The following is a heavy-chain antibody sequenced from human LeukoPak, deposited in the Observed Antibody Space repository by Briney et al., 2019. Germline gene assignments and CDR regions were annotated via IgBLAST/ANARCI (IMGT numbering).Heavy chain of an antibody. Sequence: GGSLRLSCAVSGFTFSSYDMRGVRQAPGGGGEGGSAISDSGGSTYYADSVKGRFTISRDNAKNTLYLKMNSLRAEDTGVYYSAKKRSDYYDSSGPFDYCGQRPLLTVSS. V-gene: IGHV3-23*01. CDR3: AKKRSDYYDSSGPFDY. J-gene: IGHJ4*02. CDR1: GFTFSSYD. D-gene: IGHD3-22*01. CDR2: ISDSGGST.